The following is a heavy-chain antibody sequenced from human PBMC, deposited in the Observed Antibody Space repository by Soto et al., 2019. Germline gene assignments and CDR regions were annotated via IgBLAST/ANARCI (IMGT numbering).Heavy chain of an antibody. CDR3: AKTVPAAPYYYYYIDV. D-gene: IGHD2-2*01. V-gene: IGHV3-30*18. CDR2: ISYDGSNK. J-gene: IGHJ6*03. Sequence: QVQLVESGGGVVQPGRSLRLSCAASGFTFSSYGMHWVRQAPGKGLEWVAVISYDGSNKYYADSVKGRFTIFRDNSKNTLNLQRTGLRAEGTVLYYGAKTVPAAPYYYYYIDVWGKGATVTVSS. CDR1: GFTFSSYG.